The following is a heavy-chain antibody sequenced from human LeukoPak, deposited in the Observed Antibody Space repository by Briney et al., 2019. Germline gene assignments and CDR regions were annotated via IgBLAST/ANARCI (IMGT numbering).Heavy chain of an antibody. D-gene: IGHD4-17*01. V-gene: IGHV3-21*01. CDR1: GFTFSSYS. CDR2: ISSSSSYI. J-gene: IGHJ4*02. Sequence: GGSLRLSCAASGFTFSSYSMNWVRQAPGKGLEWVSSISSSSSYIYYADSVKGRFTISRDNAKNSLYLQMNSLRAEDTAVYYCARDRLYGDYKTEFDSWGQGTLVTVSS. CDR3: ARDRLYGDYKTEFDS.